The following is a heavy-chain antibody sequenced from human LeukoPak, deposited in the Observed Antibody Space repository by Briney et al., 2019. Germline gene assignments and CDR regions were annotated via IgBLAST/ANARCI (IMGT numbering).Heavy chain of an antibody. CDR3: ARNPVTGENPKFDY. Sequence: SETLSLSCTVSGGSISSYHWSWIRQPPGKVMEYIGESHYSGSTNYNPSLRSRVTMSLDTSKNQFSLRLTSVTAADTAVYYCARNPVTGENPKFDYWGQGTLVTVSS. J-gene: IGHJ4*02. V-gene: IGHV4-59*12. CDR2: SHYSGST. CDR1: GGSISSYH. D-gene: IGHD6-19*01.